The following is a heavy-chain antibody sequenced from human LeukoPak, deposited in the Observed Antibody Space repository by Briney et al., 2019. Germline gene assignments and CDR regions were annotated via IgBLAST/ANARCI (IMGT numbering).Heavy chain of an antibody. CDR3: AREREDYFDY. V-gene: IGHV3-21*01. D-gene: IGHD1-26*01. J-gene: IGHJ4*02. CDR2: ISSSSSYI. Sequence: GGSLRLSCAASGFTFSSYSTNWVRQAPGKGLEWVSSISSSSSYIYYADSVKGRFTISRDNAKNSLYLQMNSLRAEDTAVYYCAREREDYFDYWGQGTLVTVSS. CDR1: GFTFSSYS.